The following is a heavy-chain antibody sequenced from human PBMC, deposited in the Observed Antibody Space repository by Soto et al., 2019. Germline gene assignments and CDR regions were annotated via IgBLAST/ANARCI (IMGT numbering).Heavy chain of an antibody. J-gene: IGHJ6*02. CDR1: SGSFSCYY. V-gene: IGHV4-34*01. D-gene: IGHD6-19*01. CDR3: ARERSRYSSGWYRHYYYGMDV. Sequence: PSETLSLTCAVYSGSFSCYYWSWIRQLPGRGLEWIGEINHSGSTNYNPSLKSRVTISVDTSKNQFSLKLSSVTAADTAVYYCARERSRYSSGWYRHYYYGMDVWGQGTTVTVSS. CDR2: INHSGST.